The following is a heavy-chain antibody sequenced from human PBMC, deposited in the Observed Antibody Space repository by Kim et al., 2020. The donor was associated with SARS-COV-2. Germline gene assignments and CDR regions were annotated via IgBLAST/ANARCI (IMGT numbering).Heavy chain of an antibody. CDR3: ARGIGAPYYDFWSGYYPPATNWFDP. CDR2: INPSGGST. J-gene: IGHJ5*02. V-gene: IGHV1-46*01. Sequence: ASVKVSCKASGYTFTSYYMHWVRQAPGQGLEWMGIINPSGGSTSYAQKFQGRVTMTRDTSTSTAYMELSSLRSEDTAVYYCARGIGAPYYDFWSGYYPPATNWFDPWGQGTLVTVSS. D-gene: IGHD3-3*01. CDR1: GYTFTSYY.